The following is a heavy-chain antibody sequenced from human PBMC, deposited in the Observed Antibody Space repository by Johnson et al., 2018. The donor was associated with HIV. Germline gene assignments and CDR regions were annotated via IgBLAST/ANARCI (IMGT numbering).Heavy chain of an antibody. V-gene: IGHV3-15*01. CDR2: IKSKTDGGTT. CDR3: AREPAAAGGI. Sequence: QLVESGGGLVKPGGSLRLSCAASGFTFSNAWMSWVRQAPGKGLEWVGRIKSKTDGGTTDYAAPVKGRFTISRDDSKNTLYLQMNSLRAEDTAVYYCAREPAAAGGIWGQGTMVTVSS. D-gene: IGHD6-13*01. J-gene: IGHJ3*02. CDR1: GFTFSNAW.